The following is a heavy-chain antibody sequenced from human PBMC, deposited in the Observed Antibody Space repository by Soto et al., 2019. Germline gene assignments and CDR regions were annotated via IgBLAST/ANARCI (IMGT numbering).Heavy chain of an antibody. CDR2: INHSGST. D-gene: IGHD6-19*01. V-gene: IGHV4-34*01. J-gene: IGHJ4*02. CDR3: ARGVAGIAVAGKVNY. Sequence: SETLSLTCAVYGGSFSGYYWSWIRQPPGKGLEWIGEINHSGSTNYNPSLKSRVTISVDTSKNQFSLKLSSVTAADTAVYYCARGVAGIAVAGKVNYWGQGTLVTV. CDR1: GGSFSGYY.